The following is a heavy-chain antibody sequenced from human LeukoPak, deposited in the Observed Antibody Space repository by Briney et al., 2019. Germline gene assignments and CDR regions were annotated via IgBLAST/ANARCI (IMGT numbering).Heavy chain of an antibody. CDR1: GFSFSGYW. J-gene: IGHJ4*02. V-gene: IGHV3-7*01. CDR2: IKQDGSEK. D-gene: IGHD6-25*01. CDR3: ARAARRADGFFDY. Sequence: GGSLRLSCAASGFSFSGYWMSWVRQTPGKGLEWVANIKQDGSEKYYVDSVKGRFTISRDNAKNSLYLQMNSLRAEDTAVYYCARAARRADGFFDYWGQGTLVTVSS.